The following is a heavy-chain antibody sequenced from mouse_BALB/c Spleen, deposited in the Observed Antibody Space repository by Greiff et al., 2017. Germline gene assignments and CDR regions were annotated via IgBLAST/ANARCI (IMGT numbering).Heavy chain of an antibody. CDR3: ARSPYGSSYGGFAY. D-gene: IGHD1-1*01. Sequence: VHVKQSGAELVKPGASVKLSCTASGFNIKDTYMHWVKQRPEQGLEWIGRIDPANGNTKYDPKFQGKATITADTSSNTAYLQLSSLTSEDTAVYYCARSPYGSSYGGFAYWGQGTLVTVSA. V-gene: IGHV14-3*02. J-gene: IGHJ3*01. CDR1: GFNIKDTY. CDR2: IDPANGNT.